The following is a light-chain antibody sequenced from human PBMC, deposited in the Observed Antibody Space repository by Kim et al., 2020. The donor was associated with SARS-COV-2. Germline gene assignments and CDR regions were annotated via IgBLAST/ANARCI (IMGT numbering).Light chain of an antibody. CDR3: QQYLATPYT. V-gene: IGKV4-1*01. CDR2: WAS. CDR1: QSLLLSSNYKNY. J-gene: IGKJ2*01. Sequence: DIVMTQSPDSLAVSLGERATINCRSSQSLLLSSNYKNYLVWYKQRPGQPPQLLLYWASLRQPGVPDRFSGSGSGTDFTLTISSLQAEDAAVYYCQQYLATPYTFGQGTKVDIK.